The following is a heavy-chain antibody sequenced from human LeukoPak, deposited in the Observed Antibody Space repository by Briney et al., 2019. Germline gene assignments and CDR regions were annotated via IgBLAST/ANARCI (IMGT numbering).Heavy chain of an antibody. Sequence: GGSLRLSCAASGFTFSSYGMHWVRQAPGKGLEWVGFIRYDGSDKYYADSVKGRFTISRDNPKNTLYLQVNSLRAEDTAVYYCAKDSWEVGATSEIDYWGQGTLVTDSS. CDR3: AKDSWEVGATSEIDY. J-gene: IGHJ4*02. V-gene: IGHV3-30*02. CDR2: IRYDGSDK. CDR1: GFTFSSYG. D-gene: IGHD1-26*01.